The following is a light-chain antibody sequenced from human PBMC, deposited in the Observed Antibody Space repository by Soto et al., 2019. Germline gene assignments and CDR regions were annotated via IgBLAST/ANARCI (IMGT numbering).Light chain of an antibody. CDR2: AAS. J-gene: IGKJ4*01. Sequence: DIQMTQSPSSLSASVGDRVTITSQASQDISNHLNWYQQKPGKAPKLLIYAASSLQSGVPSRFSGSGSGKDFTLTISSLQPEDFATYYCQQSYSTPLTFGGGTKGDIK. CDR3: QQSYSTPLT. CDR1: QDISNH. V-gene: IGKV1-39*01.